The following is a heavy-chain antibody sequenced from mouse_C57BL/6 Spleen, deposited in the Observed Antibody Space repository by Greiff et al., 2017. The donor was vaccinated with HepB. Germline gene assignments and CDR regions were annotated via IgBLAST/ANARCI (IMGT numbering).Heavy chain of an antibody. Sequence: DVKLVESGGGLVKPGGSLKLSCAASGFTFSSYTMSWVRQTPEKRLEWVATISGGGGNTYYPDSVKGRFTISRDNAKNTLYLQMSSLRSEDTALYYCARSPYYFDYWGQGTTLTVSS. J-gene: IGHJ2*01. CDR3: ARSPYYFDY. CDR2: ISGGGGNT. V-gene: IGHV5-9*01. CDR1: GFTFSSYT.